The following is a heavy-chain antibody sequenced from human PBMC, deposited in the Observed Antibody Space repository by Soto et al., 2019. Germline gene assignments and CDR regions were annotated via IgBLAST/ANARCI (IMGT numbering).Heavy chain of an antibody. CDR1: GYTFTNYD. V-gene: IGHV1-8*01. J-gene: IGHJ4*02. Sequence: ASVKVSCKASGYTFTNYDINWVRQATGQGPEWMGWMNPNSGDTGYAQNFQGRVTMTRDTSIRTAYLELSSLTSDDTAVYYCARVGGNWNDDYFDYWGQGTLVTVSS. D-gene: IGHD1-1*01. CDR2: MNPNSGDT. CDR3: ARVGGNWNDDYFDY.